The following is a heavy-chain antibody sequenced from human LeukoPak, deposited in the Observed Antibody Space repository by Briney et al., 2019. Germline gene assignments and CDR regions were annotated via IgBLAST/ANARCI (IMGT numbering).Heavy chain of an antibody. CDR3: ARAYDVFTVYFDY. J-gene: IGHJ4*02. Sequence: ASVKVSCKASGGTFSSYAISWVRQAPGQGLEWMGWINPNSGGTNFVQKFQGRVTMTRDTSISTAYMELSRLRSDDTAVYYCARAYDVFTVYFDYWGQGTLVTVSS. D-gene: IGHD3/OR15-3a*01. CDR2: INPNSGGT. CDR1: GGTFSSYA. V-gene: IGHV1-2*02.